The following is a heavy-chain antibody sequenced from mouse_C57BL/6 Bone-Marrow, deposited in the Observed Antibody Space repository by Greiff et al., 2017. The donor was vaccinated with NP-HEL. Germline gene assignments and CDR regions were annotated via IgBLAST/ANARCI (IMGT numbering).Heavy chain of an antibody. Sequence: QVQLQQPGAELVKPGASVKLSCTASGYTFTSYWMHWVQQRPGQGLEWIGMIHPNSGSTNYNEKFKSKATLTVDKSSSTAYLQRSSLTSEDAAVYYGARGWLLGFADWGKGTPVTVSA. J-gene: IGHJ3*01. CDR1: GYTFTSYW. CDR2: IHPNSGST. CDR3: ARGWLLGFAD. V-gene: IGHV1-64*01. D-gene: IGHD2-3*01.